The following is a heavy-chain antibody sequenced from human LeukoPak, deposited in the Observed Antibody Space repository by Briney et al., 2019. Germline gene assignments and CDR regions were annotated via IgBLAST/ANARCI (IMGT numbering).Heavy chain of an antibody. CDR2: IDTATRT. V-gene: IGHV3-13*01. Sequence: GGSLRLSCEASGFDISMYEMNRVRQVPGKGLEWVALIDTATRTKYLGSVKGRFTISRDNLKDSVYLQMNNVRAGDTARYHCVRAATLRSDGHAFDVWGQGTVVSISS. D-gene: IGHD3-16*01. CDR1: GFDISMYE. J-gene: IGHJ3*01. CDR3: VRAATLRSDGHAFDV.